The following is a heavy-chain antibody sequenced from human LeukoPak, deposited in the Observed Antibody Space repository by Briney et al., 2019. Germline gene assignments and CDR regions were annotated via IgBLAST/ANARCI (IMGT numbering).Heavy chain of an antibody. CDR3: ARDGEGDEGWDY. V-gene: IGHV4-30-4*01. CDR1: GGSISSGDYY. Sequence: SQTLSLTCTVSGGSISSGDYYWSWIRQPPGKGLEWIGYIYYSGSTYYNPSLKSRVTISVDTSKNQFSLKLNSVTAADTALYFCARDGEGDEGWDYWSQGTLVTVSS. J-gene: IGHJ4*02. CDR2: IYYSGST. D-gene: IGHD2-15*01.